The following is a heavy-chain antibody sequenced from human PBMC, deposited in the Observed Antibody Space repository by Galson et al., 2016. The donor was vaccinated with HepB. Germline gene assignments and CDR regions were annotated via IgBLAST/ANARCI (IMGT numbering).Heavy chain of an antibody. D-gene: IGHD4-17*01. CDR3: ARVRVTMGDYLRYQYYLIDV. J-gene: IGHJ6*03. CDR1: GGSITSGDYH. CDR2: IYHTGTT. V-gene: IGHV4-31*03. Sequence: QVQLQESGPGLVKPSQTLSLTCIVSGGSITSGDYHWSWIRQCPGKGLDWIGYIYHTGTTFFNPSLKHRTTISVDASRKQFSLKLSSVTAADTAVYYCARVRVTMGDYLRYQYYLIDVWGKGTT.